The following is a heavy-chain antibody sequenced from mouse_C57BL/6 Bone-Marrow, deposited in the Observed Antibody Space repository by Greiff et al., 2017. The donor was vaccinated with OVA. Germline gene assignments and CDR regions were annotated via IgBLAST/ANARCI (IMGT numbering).Heavy chain of an antibody. CDR1: GYSITSGYY. CDR3: ALGPLYAMDY. CDR2: ISYDGSN. Sequence: EVQLQQSGPGLVKPSQSLSLTCSVTGYSITSGYYWNWIRQLPGNKLEWMGYISYDGSNNYNPSLKNRISITRDTSKNQFFLKLNSVTTEDTATYYCALGPLYAMDYWGQGTSVTVSS. J-gene: IGHJ4*01. D-gene: IGHD4-1*01. V-gene: IGHV3-6*01.